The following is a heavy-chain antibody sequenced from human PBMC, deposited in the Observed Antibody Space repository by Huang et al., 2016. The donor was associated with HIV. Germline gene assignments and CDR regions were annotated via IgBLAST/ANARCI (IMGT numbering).Heavy chain of an antibody. V-gene: IGHV1-18*01. CDR2: ISVYNVNT. CDR1: GYTFSSFG. CDR3: ARGGGIQLWLLGYYYMDV. D-gene: IGHD5-18*01. Sequence: QVQLVQSGAEVKKPGASVKVSCKASGYTFSSFGISWVRQAPGQGLEWVGWISVYNVNTKVAQKFQGRLTMTTDTSTSTAYMELRSLRSDDTAVYYCARGGGIQLWLLGYYYMDVWGNGTTVTVS. J-gene: IGHJ6*03.